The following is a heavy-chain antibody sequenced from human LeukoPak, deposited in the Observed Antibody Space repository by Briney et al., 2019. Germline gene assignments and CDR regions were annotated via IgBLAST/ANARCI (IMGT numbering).Heavy chain of an antibody. CDR1: GGSISSYY. Sequence: SETLSLTCTASGGSISSYYWSWIRQPPGKGLEWIGYIYYSGSTNYNPSLKSRVTISVDTSKNQFSLKLSSVTAADTAVYYCARVAGGYCSGGSCFELNWFDPWGQGTLVTVSS. D-gene: IGHD2-15*01. J-gene: IGHJ5*02. V-gene: IGHV4-59*01. CDR3: ARVAGGYCSGGSCFELNWFDP. CDR2: IYYSGST.